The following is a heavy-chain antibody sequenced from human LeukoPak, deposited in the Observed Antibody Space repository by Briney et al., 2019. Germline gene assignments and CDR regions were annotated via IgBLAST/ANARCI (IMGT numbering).Heavy chain of an antibody. D-gene: IGHD3-10*01. Sequence: GASVKVSCKASGYAFTDYYIHWVRQAPGQGLEWMGWINPKSGGTNYAQKFQGRVSITRDTSISTAYMELSSLRSDDTAVYSCARAGGGLDYWGQGTLVTVSS. V-gene: IGHV1-2*02. CDR2: INPKSGGT. CDR1: GYAFTDYY. CDR3: ARAGGGLDY. J-gene: IGHJ4*02.